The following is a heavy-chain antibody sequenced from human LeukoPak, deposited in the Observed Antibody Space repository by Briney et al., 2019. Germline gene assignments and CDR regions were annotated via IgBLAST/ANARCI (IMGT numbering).Heavy chain of an antibody. CDR1: GGPISSGGYS. Sequence: SETLSLTCAVSGGPISSGGYSWGWIRQPPGKGLEWIGYIYHSGSTYYNPSLKSRVTISVDRSKNQFSLKLSSVTAADTAVYYCARGPNLDYWGQGALVTVSS. J-gene: IGHJ4*02. CDR2: IYHSGST. V-gene: IGHV4-30-2*01. CDR3: ARGPNLDY.